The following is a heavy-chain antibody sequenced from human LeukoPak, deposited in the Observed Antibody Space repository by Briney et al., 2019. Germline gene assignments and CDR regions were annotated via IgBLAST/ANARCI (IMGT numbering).Heavy chain of an antibody. J-gene: IGHJ4*02. Sequence: PGGSLRLSCAASGSTFSSHGMHWVRQAPGKGLEWVAVVAHEGSVKYYADSVKGRFTISRDNSKNTLYLQMNSLRGEDTAVYYCARGAVVVVAATGRFDYWGQGTLVTVSS. D-gene: IGHD2-15*01. CDR1: GSTFSSHG. CDR3: ARGAVVVVAATGRFDY. V-gene: IGHV3-30*03. CDR2: VAHEGSVK.